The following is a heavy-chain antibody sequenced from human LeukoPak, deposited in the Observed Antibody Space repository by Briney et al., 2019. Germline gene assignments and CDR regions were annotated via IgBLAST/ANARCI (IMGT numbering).Heavy chain of an antibody. CDR1: GGSISSGGYY. CDR2: IYYSGGT. J-gene: IGHJ2*01. Sequence: SETLSLTCTVSGGSISSGGYYWSWIRQHPGKGLEWIGYIYYSGGTYYKPFLKSRVTISVDTSKNHFSLKLNSVTAADTAVYYCARDYGDSNYWYFDLWGRGTLVTVSS. CDR3: ARDYGDSNYWYFDL. V-gene: IGHV4-31*03. D-gene: IGHD4-17*01.